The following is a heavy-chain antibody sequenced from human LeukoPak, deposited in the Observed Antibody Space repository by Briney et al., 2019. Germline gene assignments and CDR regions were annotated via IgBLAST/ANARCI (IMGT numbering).Heavy chain of an antibody. D-gene: IGHD3-10*01. CDR3: ARDGEGYYYYMDV. V-gene: IGHV3-23*01. J-gene: IGHJ6*03. CDR2: ISGSGGST. Sequence: QPGGSLRLSCAASGFTFSSYAMSWVRQAPGKGLEWVSAISGSGGSTYYADSVKGRFTISRDNSKNTLYLQMNSLRAEDTAVYYCARDGEGYYYYMDVWGKGTTVTVSS. CDR1: GFTFSSYA.